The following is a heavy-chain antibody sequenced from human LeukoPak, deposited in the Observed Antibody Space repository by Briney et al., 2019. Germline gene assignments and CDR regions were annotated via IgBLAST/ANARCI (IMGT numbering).Heavy chain of an antibody. Sequence: PSETLSLTCNVSGDSISSFYWSWIRQPPGKGLEWIGYISYSGGTNYNPSLKGRVTISVDTSKNQFSLKLSSVTAADTAVYFCASRYSSGWSPTFDYWGQGILVTVST. V-gene: IGHV4-59*01. D-gene: IGHD6-19*01. CDR2: ISYSGGT. CDR1: GDSISSFY. J-gene: IGHJ4*02. CDR3: ASRYSSGWSPTFDY.